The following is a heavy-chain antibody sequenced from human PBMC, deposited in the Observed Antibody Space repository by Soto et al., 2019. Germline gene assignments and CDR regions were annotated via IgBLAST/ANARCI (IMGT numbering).Heavy chain of an antibody. Sequence: GGSLRLSCAASGFTFSSYAMHWVRQAPGKGLEWVAVISYSGSNKYYADSVKGRFTISRDNSKNTLYLQMNSLRAEDTAVYYCARGFSGSYNYYGMDVWGQGTTVTVS. CDR3: ARGFSGSYNYYGMDV. CDR1: GFTFSSYA. J-gene: IGHJ6*02. CDR2: ISYSGSNK. V-gene: IGHV3-30-3*01. D-gene: IGHD3-10*01.